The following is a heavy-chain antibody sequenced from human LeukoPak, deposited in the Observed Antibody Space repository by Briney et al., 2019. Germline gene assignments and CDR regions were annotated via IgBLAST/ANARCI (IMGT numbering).Heavy chain of an antibody. Sequence: SETLSLTCTVSGGSIRSSSYYWSWIRQPAGKGLEWIGRIYTSGTTNYSPSLKSRVTMSVDTSKNQFSLKLSSVTAADTAVYYCARQYSSSWYMFAFDIWGQGTMVTVSS. J-gene: IGHJ3*02. CDR3: ARQYSSSWYMFAFDI. CDR1: GGSIRSSSYY. V-gene: IGHV4-61*02. D-gene: IGHD6-13*01. CDR2: IYTSGTT.